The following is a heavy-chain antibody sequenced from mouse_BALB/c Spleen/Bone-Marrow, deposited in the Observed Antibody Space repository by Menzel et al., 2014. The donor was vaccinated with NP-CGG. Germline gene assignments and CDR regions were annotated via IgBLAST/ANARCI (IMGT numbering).Heavy chain of an antibody. J-gene: IGHJ3*01. Sequence: EVKLVESGAELVKPGASVKLSCTASGFNIEDTYMHWVKQRPEQGLEWIGRIDPANGNTKYDPKFQGKATITADTSSNTAYLQLSSLTSEDTAVYYCASYYYGRAWFAYWGQGTLVTVSA. CDR2: IDPANGNT. D-gene: IGHD1-1*01. CDR1: GFNIEDTY. V-gene: IGHV14-3*02. CDR3: ASYYYGRAWFAY.